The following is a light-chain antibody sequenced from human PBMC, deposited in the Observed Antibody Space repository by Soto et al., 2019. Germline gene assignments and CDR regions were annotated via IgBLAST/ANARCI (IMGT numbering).Light chain of an antibody. J-gene: IGKJ1*01. CDR3: QQYGSSPWT. V-gene: IGKV3-20*01. CDR2: GAS. Sequence: ETVLTQSPGTLSLSPGERATLSCRASQTIRSNYLAWYRQTPGQAPRLHIYGASNRATGIADRFSSSGSGTDFTLIISRLEPEDVALYYCQQYGSSPWTFGQGTKVEIK. CDR1: QTIRSNY.